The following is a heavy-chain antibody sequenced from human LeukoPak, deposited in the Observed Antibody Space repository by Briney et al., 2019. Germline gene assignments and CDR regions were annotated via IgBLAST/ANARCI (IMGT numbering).Heavy chain of an antibody. J-gene: IGHJ4*02. Sequence: GGSLRLSCAASGFTFSSYAMSWVRQAPGKGLEWVSGISGSGDNAYYADSVKGRFTISRDNSKNTLYVQVNSLGTEDTAAYYCAKGSYYDSSGSFYFDYWGQGTLVTVSS. CDR3: AKGSYYDSSGSFYFDY. CDR2: ISGSGDNA. CDR1: GFTFSSYA. V-gene: IGHV3-23*01. D-gene: IGHD3-22*01.